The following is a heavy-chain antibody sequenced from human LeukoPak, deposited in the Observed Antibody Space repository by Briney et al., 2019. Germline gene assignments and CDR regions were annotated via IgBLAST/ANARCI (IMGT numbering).Heavy chain of an antibody. CDR2: IAEDGSNE. CDR3: AKDRETTSSGTFDY. CDR1: GFTFSSYG. J-gene: IGHJ4*02. V-gene: IGHV3-30*18. Sequence: PGRSLRLPCAASGFTFSSYGMHCVRQAPGKGLEWVAFIAEDGSNEKYTDSVKGRFTISRDNSNNTLYLRMNSLRAEDTGVYYCAKDRETTSSGTFDYWGQGTLVTVSS. D-gene: IGHD1-1*01.